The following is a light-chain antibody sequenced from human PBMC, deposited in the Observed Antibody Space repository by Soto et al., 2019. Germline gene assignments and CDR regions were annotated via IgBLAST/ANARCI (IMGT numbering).Light chain of an antibody. CDR3: SSYAGSNNV. Sequence: QSALTQPRSVSGSPGQSVTVSCIGTSSDVGDYNSVSWYQQHPGKAPKLMIYEVSKRPSGVPDRFSGSKSGNTASLNVSGLQAEDEADYYCSSYAGSNNVFGTGTKVTVL. CDR2: EVS. V-gene: IGLV2-8*01. J-gene: IGLJ1*01. CDR1: SSDVGDYNS.